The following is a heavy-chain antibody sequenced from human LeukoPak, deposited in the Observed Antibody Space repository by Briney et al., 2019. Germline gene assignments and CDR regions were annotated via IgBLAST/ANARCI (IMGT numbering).Heavy chain of an antibody. CDR2: ISYDGNNK. J-gene: IGHJ3*02. CDR3: ARVGSGGYDLGAFDI. Sequence: QTGRSLRLSCAASGFTFNIYAMHWVRQAPGKGLEWVAVISYDGNNKYYADSVKGRFTISRDNSKNTGYLQMNSLRTEDTAVYYCARVGSGGYDLGAFDIWGQGTMVTVSS. V-gene: IGHV3-30-3*01. CDR1: GFTFNIYA. D-gene: IGHD5-12*01.